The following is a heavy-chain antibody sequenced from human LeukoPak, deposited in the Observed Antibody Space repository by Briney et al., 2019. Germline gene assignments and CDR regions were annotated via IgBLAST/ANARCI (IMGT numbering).Heavy chain of an antibody. CDR1: GGSISSGGYY. Sequence: SQTLSLTCTVSGGSISSGGYYWSWIRQHPGKGLEWIGYIYYSGSTYYNPSLKSRVTISVDTSKYQFSLKLSSVTAADTAVYYCARDLLGYGYFDLWGRGTLVTVSS. J-gene: IGHJ2*01. D-gene: IGHD7-27*01. V-gene: IGHV4-31*03. CDR3: ARDLLGYGYFDL. CDR2: IYYSGST.